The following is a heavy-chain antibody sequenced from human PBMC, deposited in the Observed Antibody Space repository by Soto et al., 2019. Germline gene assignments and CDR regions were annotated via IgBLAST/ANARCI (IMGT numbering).Heavy chain of an antibody. J-gene: IGHJ3*02. CDR2: IYYSGST. Sequence: QVQLQESGPGLVKPSQTLSLTCTVSGGSISSGDYYWSWIRQPPVKGLEWIGYIYYSGSTYYNPSLKSRVTISVDTSKNQYSLKLSSVTAADTAVYYCARESTLIGYLNIADAFDIWGQGTMVTVSS. CDR1: GGSISSGDYY. CDR3: ARESTLIGYLNIADAFDI. D-gene: IGHD3-22*01. V-gene: IGHV4-30-4*01.